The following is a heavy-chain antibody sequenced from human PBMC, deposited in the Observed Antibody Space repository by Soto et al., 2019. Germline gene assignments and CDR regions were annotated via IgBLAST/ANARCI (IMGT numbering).Heavy chain of an antibody. CDR1: GYSFTSYW. J-gene: IGHJ6*03. V-gene: IGHV5-51*01. Sequence: PGQSLKISCKGSGYSFTSYWIGWVRQMPGKGLEWMGIIYPGDSDTRYSPSFQGQVTISADKSISTAYLQWSSLKASDTAMYYCPRQSREPTELRNYYYYMDVWGKGTTVTVSS. D-gene: IGHD1-26*01. CDR3: PRQSREPTELRNYYYYMDV. CDR2: IYPGDSDT.